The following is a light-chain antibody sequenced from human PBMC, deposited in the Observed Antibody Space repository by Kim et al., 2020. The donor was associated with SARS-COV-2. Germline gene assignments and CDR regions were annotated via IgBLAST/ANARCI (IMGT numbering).Light chain of an antibody. CDR2: YDS. V-gene: IGLV3-21*04. J-gene: IGLJ3*02. CDR3: QVWDSSSDHWV. CDR1: NIGSKS. Sequence: APGKTARITCGGNNIGSKSVHWYQQKPGQAPVLVIYYDSDRPSGIPARFSGSNSGNTATLTISRVEAGDEADYYCQVWDSSSDHWVFGGGTKLTVL.